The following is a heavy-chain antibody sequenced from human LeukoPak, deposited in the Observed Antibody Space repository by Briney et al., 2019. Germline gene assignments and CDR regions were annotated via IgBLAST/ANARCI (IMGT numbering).Heavy chain of an antibody. D-gene: IGHD5-24*01. CDR2: INPSGGST. J-gene: IGHJ4*02. CDR3: ASGLEMATTDY. V-gene: IGHV1-46*01. Sequence: ASVKVSCKASGYTFTNYYIHWVRQAPGQGLEWMGIINPSGGSTSYPQKFQGRVTMTRDMSTSTVYMELSSLRSEDTAVYYCASGLEMATTDYWGQGTLVTVSS. CDR1: GYTFTNYY.